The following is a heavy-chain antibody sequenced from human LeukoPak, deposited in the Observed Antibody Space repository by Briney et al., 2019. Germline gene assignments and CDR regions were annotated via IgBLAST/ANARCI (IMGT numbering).Heavy chain of an antibody. J-gene: IGHJ6*03. CDR1: GYTFTSYG. Sequence: ASVKVSCKASGYTFTSYGISWVRQAPGQGLEWMGWISAYNGNTNYAQKLQGRVTMTTDTSTSTAYMELRSLRSDDTAVYYCARVDGSGSYYLYYYYYYMDVWGKGTTVTVSS. CDR2: ISAYNGNT. V-gene: IGHV1-18*01. D-gene: IGHD3-10*01. CDR3: ARVDGSGSYYLYYYYYYMDV.